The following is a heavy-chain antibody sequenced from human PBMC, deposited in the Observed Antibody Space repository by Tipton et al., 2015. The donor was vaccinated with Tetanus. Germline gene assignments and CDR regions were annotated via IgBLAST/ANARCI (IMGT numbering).Heavy chain of an antibody. Sequence: EVQLVQSGAEVKKPGDSLKISCKASGYSFTNYWIGWVRQMPGKGLEWMGIIYPGDSDTRYSPSFEGLVTISADRSTSTAYVQWSSLTASDTAVYYCARQADYNIFTGYYYYFDYWGQGSLVTVSS. D-gene: IGHD3-9*01. J-gene: IGHJ4*02. V-gene: IGHV5-51*01. CDR1: GYSFTNYW. CDR3: ARQADYNIFTGYYYYFDY. CDR2: IYPGDSDT.